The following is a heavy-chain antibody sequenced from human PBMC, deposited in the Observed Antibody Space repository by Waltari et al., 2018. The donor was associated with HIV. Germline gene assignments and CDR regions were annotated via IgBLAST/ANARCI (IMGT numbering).Heavy chain of an antibody. CDR2: ISWNGGNI. Sequence: EVQLVESGGGLVQPGRSLRLSCAASGFTFDDYAIHWVRQAPGKGLEWVSGISWNGGNIGYADSVKGRFTISRDNAKNSMYLQMNSLRSEDTALYYCAKDIWYSGSTGGFFDYWGQGTLVTVSS. J-gene: IGHJ4*02. CDR1: GFTFDDYA. D-gene: IGHD1-26*01. V-gene: IGHV3-9*01. CDR3: AKDIWYSGSTGGFFDY.